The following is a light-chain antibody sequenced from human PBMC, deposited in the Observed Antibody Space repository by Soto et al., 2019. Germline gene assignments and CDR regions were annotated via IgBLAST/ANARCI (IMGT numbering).Light chain of an antibody. CDR3: QQRSIWPLT. CDR1: QSVSSY. J-gene: IGKJ4*01. Sequence: EIVLTQSPATLSLSPGERATLSCMASQSVSSYLAWYQQKPGQAPRLLIYDASNRATGIPARFSGSRSGTDFTLTISSLEPEDFAVYYCQQRSIWPLTFGGGTKVDIK. V-gene: IGKV3-11*01. CDR2: DAS.